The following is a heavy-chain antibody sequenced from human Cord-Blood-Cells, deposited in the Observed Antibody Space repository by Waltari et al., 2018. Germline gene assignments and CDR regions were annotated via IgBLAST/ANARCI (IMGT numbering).Heavy chain of an antibody. CDR3: AHSEYQLLYWYFDL. D-gene: IGHD2-2*01. V-gene: IGHV2-5*02. J-gene: IGHJ2*01. CDR2: IYWDDDK. Sequence: LALIYWDDDKRYSPSLKSRLTITKDTSKNQVVLTMTNMDPVDTATYYCAHSEYQLLYWYFDLWGRGTLVTVSS.